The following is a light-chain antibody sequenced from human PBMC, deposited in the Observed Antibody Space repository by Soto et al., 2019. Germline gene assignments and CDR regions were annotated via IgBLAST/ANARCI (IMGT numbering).Light chain of an antibody. J-gene: IGLJ2*01. CDR3: SSYTSSSTVI. Sequence: QSALTQPASVSGSPGQSITISCTGTSSDVGGYNFVSWYQEHPGKAPKFIIYDVRNRPSGISNRFSGSRSGNTASLTISGLQAEDEADYYCSSYTSSSTVIFGEGTKVTVL. V-gene: IGLV2-14*03. CDR1: SSDVGGYNF. CDR2: DVR.